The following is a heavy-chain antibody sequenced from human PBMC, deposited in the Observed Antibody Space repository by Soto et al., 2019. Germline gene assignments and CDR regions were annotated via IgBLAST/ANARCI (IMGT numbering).Heavy chain of an antibody. CDR3: AGGDGFWSGYSYLNY. Sequence: SETLSLTCTVSGGSGSKSSNYWTWILKPPGKGLEWIGYVYYTGSTNYNPSLHSRVTISVDTSKNQFSLTLSSVTAADTAVYYCAGGDGFWSGYSYLNYWGQGTPVTVSS. J-gene: IGHJ4*02. CDR2: VYYTGST. V-gene: IGHV4-61*01. CDR1: GGSGSKSSNY. D-gene: IGHD3-3*01.